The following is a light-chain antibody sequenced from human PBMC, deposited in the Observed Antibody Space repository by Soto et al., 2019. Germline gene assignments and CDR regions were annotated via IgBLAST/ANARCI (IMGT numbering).Light chain of an antibody. CDR2: AAS. CDR1: QGLGTN. Sequence: EVVTTQSPATLSVSPGERATLSCRASQGLGTNLAWYQQKPGQAPRLLSYAASTRTTGVPGKFSGSGSGTEYTVTISSLQSEDFAVYYWQQYKHWPLTFGGGNKEEIK. V-gene: IGKV3-15*01. CDR3: QQYKHWPLT. J-gene: IGKJ4*01.